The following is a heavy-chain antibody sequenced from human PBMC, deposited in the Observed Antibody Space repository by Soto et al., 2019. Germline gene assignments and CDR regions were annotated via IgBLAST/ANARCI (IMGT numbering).Heavy chain of an antibody. Sequence: SETLSLTCTVSGGSISSYYWSWIRQPPGKGLEWIGYIYYSGSTNYNPSLKSRVTISVDTSKSQFSLKLSSVTAADTAVYYCARVGSSSWPGMDVWGQGTTVTVSS. CDR2: IYYSGST. CDR1: GGSISSYY. D-gene: IGHD6-13*01. CDR3: ARVGSSSWPGMDV. V-gene: IGHV4-59*01. J-gene: IGHJ6*02.